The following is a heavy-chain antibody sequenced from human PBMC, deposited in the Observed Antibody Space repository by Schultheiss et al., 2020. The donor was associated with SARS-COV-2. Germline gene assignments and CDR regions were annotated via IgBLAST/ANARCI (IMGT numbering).Heavy chain of an antibody. CDR1: GFTFSSYG. J-gene: IGHJ6*02. CDR3: AKDPLPRGGGV. V-gene: IGHV3-33*05. Sequence: GESLKISCAASGFTFSSYGMHWVRQAPGKGLEWVAVISYDGSNKYYADSVKGRFTISRDNSKNTLYLQMNSLRAEDTAVYYCAKDPLPRGGGVWGQGTTVTVSS. CDR2: ISYDGSNK. D-gene: IGHD2-15*01.